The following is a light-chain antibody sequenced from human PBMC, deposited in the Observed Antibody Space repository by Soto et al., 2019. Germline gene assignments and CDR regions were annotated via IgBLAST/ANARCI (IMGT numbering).Light chain of an antibody. V-gene: IGKV1-39*01. J-gene: IGKJ1*01. Sequence: DIQLTQSPSTLSSSPGDRATITCRASQSISSYLNWYQQKPGKAPRLLIYDASNMQSGVPSRFSGSGSGTDFTLTISSLQPEDFATYYCQQSCSTPPGTFGQGTKVEIK. CDR2: DAS. CDR1: QSISSY. CDR3: QQSCSTPPGT.